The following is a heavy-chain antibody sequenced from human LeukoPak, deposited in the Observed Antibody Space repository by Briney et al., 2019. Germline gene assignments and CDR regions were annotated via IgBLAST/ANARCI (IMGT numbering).Heavy chain of an antibody. CDR3: ARGIRYDSSGYYSI. Sequence: AASVKVSCKASGYTFTSYDINWVRQATGQGLEWMGWMNPNSGNTGYAQKFQGRVTITRNTSISTAYMELSSLRSEDTAVYYCARGIRYDSSGYYSIWGQGTMVTVSP. CDR2: MNPNSGNT. J-gene: IGHJ3*02. V-gene: IGHV1-8*03. CDR1: GYTFTSYD. D-gene: IGHD3-22*01.